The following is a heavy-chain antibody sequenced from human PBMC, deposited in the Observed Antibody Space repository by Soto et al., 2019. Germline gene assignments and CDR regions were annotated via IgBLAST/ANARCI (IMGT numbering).Heavy chain of an antibody. Sequence: QVQLVESGGGVVQPGRSLRLSCAASGFTFSSYAMHWVRQAPGKGLEWVAVISYDGSNKYYADSVKGRFTISRDNSKNTLYLQMKSLRAEDTAVYYCARGPVGIGAFDYWGQGTLVTVSS. CDR1: GFTFSSYA. J-gene: IGHJ4*02. D-gene: IGHD3-10*01. CDR2: ISYDGSNK. V-gene: IGHV3-30-3*01. CDR3: ARGPVGIGAFDY.